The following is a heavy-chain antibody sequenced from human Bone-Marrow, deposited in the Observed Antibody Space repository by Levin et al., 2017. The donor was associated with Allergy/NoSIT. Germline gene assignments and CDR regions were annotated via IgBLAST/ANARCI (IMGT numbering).Heavy chain of an antibody. J-gene: IGHJ6*03. CDR2: INPNSGGT. CDR1: GYTFTGYY. D-gene: IGHD4-17*01. Sequence: ASVKVSCKASGYTFTGYYMHWVRQAPGQGLEWMGWINPNSGGTNYAQKFQGRVTMTRDTSISTAYMELSRLRSDDTAVYYCARGHGDYDYYYMDVWGKGTTVTVSS. CDR3: ARGHGDYDYYYMDV. V-gene: IGHV1-2*02.